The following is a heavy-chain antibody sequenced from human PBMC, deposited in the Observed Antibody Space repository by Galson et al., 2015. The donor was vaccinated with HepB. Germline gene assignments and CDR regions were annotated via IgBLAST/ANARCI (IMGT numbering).Heavy chain of an antibody. CDR2: ISSNGGST. CDR3: ASLGYVSEYTY. Sequence: SLRLSCAASGFTFSSYAMHWVRQAPGKGLEYVSAISSNGGSTYYANSVKGRFTISRDSSKNTLYLQMGSLRAEDMAVYYCASLGYVSEYTYWGQGTLVTVSS. V-gene: IGHV3-64*01. J-gene: IGHJ4*02. CDR1: GFTFSSYA. D-gene: IGHD6-6*01.